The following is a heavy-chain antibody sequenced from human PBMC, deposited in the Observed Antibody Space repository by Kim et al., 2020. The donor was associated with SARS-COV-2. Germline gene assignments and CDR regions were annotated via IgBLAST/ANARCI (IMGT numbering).Heavy chain of an antibody. CDR2: IIPLLGLG. D-gene: IGHD1-26*01. Sequence: SVKVSCKASGGNINSYSISWVRQAPGQGLEWMGRIIPLLGLGNSAQKFQGRVTITADKSTSTAYMELSSLISDDTAVYYCARDRGSASGSSLDHGGPGTQDPVSS. J-gene: IGHJ4*02. CDR3: ARDRGSASGSSLDH. CDR1: GGNINSYS. V-gene: IGHV1-69*04.